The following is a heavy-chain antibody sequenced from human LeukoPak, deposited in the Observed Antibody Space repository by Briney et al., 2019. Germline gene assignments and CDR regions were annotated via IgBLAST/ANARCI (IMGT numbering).Heavy chain of an antibody. CDR2: IYYSGST. CDR3: ARGGHKMAKIDY. Sequence: SETLSLTCTVSGGSISSYYWSWIRQPPGKVLEWIGYIYYSGSTNYNPSLKSRVTISVDTSKNQFSLKLSSVTAADTAVYYCARGGHKMAKIDYLGQGTLVTVSS. J-gene: IGHJ4*02. V-gene: IGHV4-59*01. CDR1: GGSISSYY. D-gene: IGHD5-24*01.